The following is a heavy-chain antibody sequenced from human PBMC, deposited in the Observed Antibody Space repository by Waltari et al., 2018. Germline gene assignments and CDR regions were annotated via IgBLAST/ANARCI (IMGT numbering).Heavy chain of an antibody. D-gene: IGHD5-18*01. CDR2: IYPGDSST. Sequence: EVQLVQSGAEVKKPGESLKISCQGSGYSCARYWIGWVRQMPGKGLEWMGIIYPGDSSTKYSPSFQGQVTISVDTSISTAYLQWSSLKASDTAMYFCARQNIHSYGYGYFDYWGQGTLVTVSS. CDR3: ARQNIHSYGYGYFDY. V-gene: IGHV5-51*01. CDR1: GYSCARYW. J-gene: IGHJ4*02.